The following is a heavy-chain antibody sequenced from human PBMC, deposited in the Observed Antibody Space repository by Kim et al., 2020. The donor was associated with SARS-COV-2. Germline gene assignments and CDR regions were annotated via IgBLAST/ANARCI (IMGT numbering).Heavy chain of an antibody. J-gene: IGHJ4*02. V-gene: IGHV5-51*01. Sequence: GESLKISCKGSGYSFPTYWIGWVRQMPGKGLEWMGIIYPGDSDTTYSPSFQGKVTISADKSISTAYLQWSSLKASDTAMYYCARLFYDSSAYRTFDYWGQGTLVPVSS. D-gene: IGHD3-22*01. CDR1: GYSFPTYW. CDR2: IYPGDSDT. CDR3: ARLFYDSSAYRTFDY.